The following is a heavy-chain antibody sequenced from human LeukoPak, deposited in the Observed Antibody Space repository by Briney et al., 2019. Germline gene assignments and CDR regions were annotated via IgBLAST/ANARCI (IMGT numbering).Heavy chain of an antibody. CDR3: AREGAVGVITLDDAFDI. D-gene: IGHD3-16*02. V-gene: IGHV4-59*01. J-gene: IGHJ3*02. CDR2: IYSSGST. CDR1: SGPINSYY. Sequence: SETLSLTCTVSSGPINSYYWNWIRQPPGKGLEWIGRIYSSGSTNYSPSLKSRVTISVDTSKNQFSLKLSSVTAADTAVYYCAREGAVGVITLDDAFDIWGQGTMVTVSS.